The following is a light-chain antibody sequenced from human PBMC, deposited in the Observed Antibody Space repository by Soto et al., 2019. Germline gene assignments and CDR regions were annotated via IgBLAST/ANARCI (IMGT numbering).Light chain of an antibody. Sequence: QSVLTQPPSVSGAPGQRVSISCTGSSSNIGAGYDVHWYEHLPGTAPKLLIYQNNNRPSGVPDRFSGSKSGTSASLAITGLQAEDEADYYCAVWDDSPDSPSGLSWVFGGGTKLTVL. J-gene: IGLJ3*02. CDR3: AVWDDSPDSPSGLSWV. V-gene: IGLV1-40*01. CDR2: QNN. CDR1: SSNIGAGYD.